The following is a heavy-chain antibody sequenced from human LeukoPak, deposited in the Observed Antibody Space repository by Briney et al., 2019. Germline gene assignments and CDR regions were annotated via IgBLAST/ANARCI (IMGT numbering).Heavy chain of an antibody. V-gene: IGHV3-23*01. J-gene: IGHJ4*02. CDR2: ISGRGGST. Sequence: PGGSLRLSCAASGFTFSSYVMSWVRQAPGKVLEWVSAISGRGGSTYYADSVKGRFTISRDNARNSLYLQMNSLTAEDTAVYYCASPGSISTGGPIWGQGSLVTVSS. CDR1: GFTFSSYV. D-gene: IGHD3-9*01. CDR3: ASPGSISTGGPI.